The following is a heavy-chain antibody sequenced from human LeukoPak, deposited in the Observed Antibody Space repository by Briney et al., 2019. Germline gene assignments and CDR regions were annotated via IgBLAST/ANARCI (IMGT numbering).Heavy chain of an antibody. CDR2: ISSSGSTI. CDR3: ARPYCSSTSCPQY. CDR1: GFSFSDYY. V-gene: IGHV3-11*04. D-gene: IGHD2-2*01. J-gene: IGHJ4*02. Sequence: PGGSLRLSCAASGFSFSDYYMSWIRQAPGKGLEWVSYISSSGSTIYYADSVKGRFTISGDNAKNSLYLQMNSLRAEDTAVYYCARPYCSSTSCPQYWGQGTLVTVSS.